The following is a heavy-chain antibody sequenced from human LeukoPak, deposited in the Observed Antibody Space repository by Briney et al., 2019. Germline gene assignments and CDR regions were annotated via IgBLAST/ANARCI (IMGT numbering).Heavy chain of an antibody. Sequence: SETLSLTCTVSGGSISSYYWSWIRQPPGKGLEWIGYIYYSGSTNYNPSLKSRVTISVDTSKNQFSLKLSSVTAADTAVYYCAALWRGAFDIWGQGTMVTVSS. D-gene: IGHD3-10*01. J-gene: IGHJ3*02. CDR1: GGSISSYY. V-gene: IGHV4-59*01. CDR2: IYYSGST. CDR3: AALWRGAFDI.